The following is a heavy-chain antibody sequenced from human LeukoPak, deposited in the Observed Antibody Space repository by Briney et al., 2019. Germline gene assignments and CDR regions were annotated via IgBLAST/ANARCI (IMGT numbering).Heavy chain of an antibody. Sequence: ASVKVSCKAFGGSFSSEAISWVRQAPGQGLEWMGGIIPIFGTPNYAQKFQGRLTITTDESTSTAYVEVSSLRSEDTAVYYCGKKAGDCGRNSGYSIDYWGQGTLVTVSS. D-gene: IGHD5-12*01. J-gene: IGHJ4*02. CDR2: IIPIFGTP. CDR3: GKKAGDCGRNSGYSIDY. CDR1: GGSFSSEA. V-gene: IGHV1-69*05.